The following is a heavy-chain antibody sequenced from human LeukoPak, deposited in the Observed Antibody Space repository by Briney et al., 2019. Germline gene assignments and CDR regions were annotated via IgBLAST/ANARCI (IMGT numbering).Heavy chain of an antibody. Sequence: GGSLRLSCAASGFTFSNYVMHWVRQAPGKGLEWVSSISSSSSYIYYADSVKGRFTISRDNAKNSLYLQMNSLRAEDTAVYYCARDRYGDYVYWGQGTLVTVSS. J-gene: IGHJ4*02. CDR3: ARDRYGDYVY. D-gene: IGHD4-17*01. CDR2: ISSSSSYI. V-gene: IGHV3-21*01. CDR1: GFTFSNYV.